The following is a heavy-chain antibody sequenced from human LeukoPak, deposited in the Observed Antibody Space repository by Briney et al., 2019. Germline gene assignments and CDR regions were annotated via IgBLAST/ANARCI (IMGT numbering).Heavy chain of an antibody. Sequence: SETLSLTCAVYGGSFSGYYWSWIRQPAGKGLEWIGRIYTSGSTNYNPSLESRVTISVDTSKNQFSLKLSSVTAADTAVYYCARGSSGSYGYWGQGTLVTVSS. CDR2: IYTSGST. CDR3: ARGSSGSYGY. J-gene: IGHJ4*02. V-gene: IGHV4-59*10. CDR1: GGSFSGYY. D-gene: IGHD1-26*01.